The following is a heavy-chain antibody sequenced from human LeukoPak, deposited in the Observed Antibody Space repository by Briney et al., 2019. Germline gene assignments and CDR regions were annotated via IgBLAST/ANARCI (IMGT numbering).Heavy chain of an antibody. D-gene: IGHD5-18*01. CDR2: IYSGGST. CDR3: ARAITNYGYIFDY. V-gene: IGHV3-53*01. CDR1: GFTVSSNY. J-gene: IGHJ4*02. Sequence: PGGSLRLSCAASGFTVSSNYMSWARQAPGKGLEWVSVIYSGGSTYYADSVKGRFTISRDNAKNSLYLQMNSLRAEDTAVYYCARAITNYGYIFDYWGQGTLVTVSS.